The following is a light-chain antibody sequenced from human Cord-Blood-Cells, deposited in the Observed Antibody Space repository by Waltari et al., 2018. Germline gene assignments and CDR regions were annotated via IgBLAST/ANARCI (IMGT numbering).Light chain of an antibody. CDR1: QSVSSSY. Sequence: EIVLTQSPGTLSLSPGERVTLSCRACQSVSSSYLALYQQKPGQAPRLLIYGASSRATGIPDRVSVSGSGTDFTLTISSLEPEDCAVYYCQQYGSSPMYTFGQGTKLEIK. V-gene: IGKV3-20*01. CDR2: GAS. CDR3: QQYGSSPMYT. J-gene: IGKJ2*01.